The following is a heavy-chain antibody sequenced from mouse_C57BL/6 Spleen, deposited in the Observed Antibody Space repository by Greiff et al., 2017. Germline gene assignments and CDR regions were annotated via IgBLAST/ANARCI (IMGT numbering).Heavy chain of an antibody. D-gene: IGHD4-1*01. CDR2: IWSGGST. CDR1: GFSLTSYG. V-gene: IGHV2-2*01. CDR3: ARKQDWDYYAMDY. Sequence: VQLQQSGPGLVQPSQSLSITCTVSGFSLTSYGVHWVRQSPGKGLEWLGVIWSGGSTAYNAAFISRLSISKDNSKSQVFFKMNSLQADDTAIYYCARKQDWDYYAMDYWGQGTSVTVSS. J-gene: IGHJ4*01.